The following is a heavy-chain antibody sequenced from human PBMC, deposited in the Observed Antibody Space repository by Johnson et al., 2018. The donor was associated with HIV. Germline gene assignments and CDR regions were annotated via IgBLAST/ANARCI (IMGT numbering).Heavy chain of an antibody. CDR2: ISYDGSNK. D-gene: IGHD3-9*01. CDR1: GFTFSSYA. Sequence: VQLVESGGGVVQPGRSLRLSCAASGFTFSSYALHWVRQAPGKGLEWVAVISYDGSNKYYADSVKGRFTISRDNSKNTLYLQMNSLRVEDTAVYYCARDYDIPRDDAFDIWGQGPMVTVSS. V-gene: IGHV3-30-3*01. CDR3: ARDYDIPRDDAFDI. J-gene: IGHJ3*02.